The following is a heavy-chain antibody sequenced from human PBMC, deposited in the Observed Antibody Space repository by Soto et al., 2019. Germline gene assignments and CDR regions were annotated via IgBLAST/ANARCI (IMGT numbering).Heavy chain of an antibody. CDR3: ARAGYYDFWSGPPDPRGWFDP. J-gene: IGHJ5*02. D-gene: IGHD3-3*01. CDR2: IYYSGST. CDR1: GGSISSGGYY. Sequence: ASETLSLTCTVSGGSISSGGYYWSWIRQRPGKGLEWIGYIYYSGSTYYNPSLKSRVTISVDTSKNQFSLKLSSVTAADTAVYYCARAGYYDFWSGPPDPRGWFDPWGQGTLVTVSS. V-gene: IGHV4-31*03.